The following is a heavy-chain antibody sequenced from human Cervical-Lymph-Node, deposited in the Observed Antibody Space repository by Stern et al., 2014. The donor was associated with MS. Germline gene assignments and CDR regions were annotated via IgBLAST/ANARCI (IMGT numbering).Heavy chain of an antibody. Sequence: ESGPALVKPTQTLTLTCTFSGFSLSTTGMCLSWIRQPPGKALEWLALLDWDGDKYYSTALKTRLTISKDTSKIQVVLTMTNMAPLDTATYFCVRAREGYYFDYWGQGIPVTVSS. V-gene: IGHV2-70*01. J-gene: IGHJ4*02. CDR1: GFSLSTTGMC. CDR2: LDWDGDK. CDR3: VRAREGYYFDY. D-gene: IGHD2-21*01.